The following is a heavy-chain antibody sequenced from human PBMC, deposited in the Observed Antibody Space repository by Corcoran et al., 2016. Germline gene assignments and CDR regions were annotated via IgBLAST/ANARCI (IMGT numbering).Heavy chain of an antibody. CDR1: GGSFSGYY. CDR2: INHSGRT. CDR3: ARARSYYYYGMDV. V-gene: IGHV4-34*01. Sequence: QVQLQQWGAGLLKPSETLSLTCAVYGGSFSGYYWSWIRQPPGQGLEWIGEINHSGRTNYKPSLKSRVTISVDTSKKQFSLKLSYVTAADTAVYYCARARSYYYYGMDVWGQGTTVTVSS. J-gene: IGHJ6*02.